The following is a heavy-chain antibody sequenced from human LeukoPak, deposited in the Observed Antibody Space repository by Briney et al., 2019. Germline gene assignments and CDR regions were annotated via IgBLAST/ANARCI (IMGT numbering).Heavy chain of an antibody. V-gene: IGHV4-59*12. CDR1: GGSISSYY. D-gene: IGHD4-23*01. CDR2: IYYSGST. CDR3: ARGFGNSDFDY. Sequence: HSETLSLTCTVSGGSISSYYWSWIRQPPGKGLEWIGYIYYSGSTNYNPSLKSRVTMSVDTSKNQFSLKLSSVTAADTAVYYCARGFGNSDFDYWGQGTLVTVSS. J-gene: IGHJ4*02.